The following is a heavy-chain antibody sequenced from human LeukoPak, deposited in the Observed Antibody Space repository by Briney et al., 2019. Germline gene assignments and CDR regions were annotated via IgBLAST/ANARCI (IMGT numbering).Heavy chain of an antibody. J-gene: IGHJ5*02. CDR2: INSDGSST. V-gene: IGHV3-74*01. CDR1: GFTFSSYW. D-gene: IGHD2-2*01. CDR3: ARDPGPSYCSSTSCYAPAGWFDP. Sequence: GGSLRLSCAASGFTFSSYWMHWVRQAPGKRLVWVSRINSDGSSTSYADSVKGRFTISRDNAKNTLYLQMNSLRAEDTAVYYCARDPGPSYCSSTSCYAPAGWFDPWGQGTLVTVSS.